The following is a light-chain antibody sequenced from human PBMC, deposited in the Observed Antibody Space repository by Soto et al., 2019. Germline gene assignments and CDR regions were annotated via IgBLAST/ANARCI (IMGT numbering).Light chain of an antibody. CDR1: RSISNY. J-gene: IGKJ1*01. Sequence: DIPMTQFPASLSASVGDRVTITCRASRSISNYLNWYQQKPGKAPKLLIYVGSTLQSGVPSRFRGSGSETDFTLTISSLQPEDFATYSCQQSYGTTWTFGQGTKVDIK. CDR2: VGS. V-gene: IGKV1-39*01. CDR3: QQSYGTTWT.